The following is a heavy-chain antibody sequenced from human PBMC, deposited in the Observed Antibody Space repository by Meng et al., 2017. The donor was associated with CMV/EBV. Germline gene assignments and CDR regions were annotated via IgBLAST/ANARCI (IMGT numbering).Heavy chain of an antibody. Sequence: GESLKISCAASGFTFSDYYMSWIRQAPGKGLEWVANIKQDGSEKYYVDSVKGRFTISRDNAKNSLYLQMNSLRAEDTAVYYCAREVIVVVPVNYYYYYGMDVWGQGTTVTVSS. CDR2: IKQDGSEK. D-gene: IGHD2-2*01. J-gene: IGHJ6*02. CDR3: AREVIVVVPVNYYYYYGMDV. V-gene: IGHV3-7*01. CDR1: GFTFSDYY.